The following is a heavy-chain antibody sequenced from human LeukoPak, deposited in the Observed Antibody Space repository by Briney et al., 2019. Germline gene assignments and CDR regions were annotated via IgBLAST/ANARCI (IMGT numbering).Heavy chain of an antibody. Sequence: GGSLRLSCAASGFTFNNYWVSWVRQAPGKRLQWVANINQVGTEKHYVDSVRDRFSISRDNAKNSLYLQMNSLRAEDTAVYYCASNWNYIRGYGMDVWGQGTTVTVSS. J-gene: IGHJ6*02. D-gene: IGHD1-7*01. CDR1: GFTFNNYW. CDR2: INQVGTEK. CDR3: ASNWNYIRGYGMDV. V-gene: IGHV3-7*01.